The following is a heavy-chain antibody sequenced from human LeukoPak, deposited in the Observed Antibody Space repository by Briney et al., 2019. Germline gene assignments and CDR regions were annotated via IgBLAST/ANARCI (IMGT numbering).Heavy chain of an antibody. CDR1: EFSFSSYW. CDR3: SRGPAVYCSSTSCYWWSFDY. D-gene: IGHD2-2*01. J-gene: IGHJ4*02. Sequence: GGSLRLSCAASEFSFSSYWMDWVRQAPGKGLEWVAIIKQDRSDKRYGDSVKDRFTISRDNAKDSLYLQMNSLRAEDTAVYYCSRGPAVYCSSTSCYWWSFDYWGQGTLVTVSS. V-gene: IGHV3-7*01. CDR2: IKQDRSDK.